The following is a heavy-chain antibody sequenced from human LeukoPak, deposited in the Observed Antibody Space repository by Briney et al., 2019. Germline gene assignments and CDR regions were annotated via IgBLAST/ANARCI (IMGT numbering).Heavy chain of an antibody. J-gene: IGHJ5*02. CDR3: AREFKGRSSDWFDP. D-gene: IGHD6-6*01. CDR1: GGSISSYY. V-gene: IGHV4-59*01. Sequence: SETLSLTCTVSGGSISSYYWSWIRQPPGKGLEWIGYIYYSGSTNYNPSLKSRVTISVDTSKNQFSLKLSSVTAADTAVYYCAREFKGRSSDWFDPWGQGTLVTVAS. CDR2: IYYSGST.